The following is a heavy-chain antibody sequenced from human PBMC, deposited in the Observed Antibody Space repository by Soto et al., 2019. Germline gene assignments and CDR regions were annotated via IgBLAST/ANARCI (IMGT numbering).Heavy chain of an antibody. Sequence: QVQLVESGGGVVQPGRSLRLSCAASGFTFSSYAMHWVRQAPGKGLEWGAVISYDGSNKYYADSVKGRFTISRDNSKNTRYLQMNSLRAEDTAVYYCARGQGIAVAYGMDVWGQGTTVTVSS. V-gene: IGHV3-30-3*01. CDR1: GFTFSSYA. CDR3: ARGQGIAVAYGMDV. CDR2: ISYDGSNK. D-gene: IGHD6-19*01. J-gene: IGHJ6*02.